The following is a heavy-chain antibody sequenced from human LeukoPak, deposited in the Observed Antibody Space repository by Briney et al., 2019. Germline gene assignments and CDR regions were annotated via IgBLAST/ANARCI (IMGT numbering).Heavy chain of an antibody. CDR1: GFTFSNYW. J-gene: IGHJ4*02. Sequence: GGSLRLSCAAPGFTFSNYWMHWVRQAPGKGLVWVSRINSDGSSTTYADSVKGRFTISRDNGQNTLYLQMNSLRAEDTAVYYCAREGRGYSYAFEYWGQGTLVTVSS. CDR3: AREGRGYSYAFEY. CDR2: INSDGSST. D-gene: IGHD5-18*01. V-gene: IGHV3-74*01.